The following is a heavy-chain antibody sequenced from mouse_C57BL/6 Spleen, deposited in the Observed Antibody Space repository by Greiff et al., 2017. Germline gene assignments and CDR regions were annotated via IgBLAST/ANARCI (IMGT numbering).Heavy chain of an antibody. CDR2: IYPSDSET. V-gene: IGHV1-61*01. CDR1: GYTFTSYW. CDR3: ARGTTVVGDY. J-gene: IGHJ2*01. Sequence: QVQLQQPGAELVRPGSSVKLSCKASGYTFTSYWMDWVKQRPGQGLEWIGNIYPSDSETHYNQKFKDKATLTVDKSSSTAYVQLSSLTSEDSAVYYCARGTTVVGDYWGQGTTLTVSS. D-gene: IGHD1-1*01.